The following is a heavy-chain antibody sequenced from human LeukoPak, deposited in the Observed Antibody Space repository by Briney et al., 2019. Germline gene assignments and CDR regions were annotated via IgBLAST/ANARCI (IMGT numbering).Heavy chain of an antibody. J-gene: IGHJ4*02. CDR3: AREPRFLEWSRNIY. CDR2: IYTSGST. Sequence: PSETLSLTCTVSGGSISSGSYYWSWFRQPAGKGLEWIGRIYTSGSTNYNPSLKSRVTKTLDPSKNQFSLKLSSVTAADTAVYYCAREPRFLEWSRNIYWGQGTLVTVSS. D-gene: IGHD3-3*01. CDR1: GGSISSGSYY. V-gene: IGHV4-61*02.